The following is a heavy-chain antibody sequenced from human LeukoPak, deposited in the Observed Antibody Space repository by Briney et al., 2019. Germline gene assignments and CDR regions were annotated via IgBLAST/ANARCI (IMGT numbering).Heavy chain of an antibody. J-gene: IGHJ4*02. V-gene: IGHV4-4*02. CDR1: GGSISSGNC. Sequence: SETLSLTCAVSGGSISSGNCWTWVRQPPGKGLDWIGNIYHSGSTKYNRSLKNRVTISVDKSKNEFSLSLRSVTAADTAFYHCARGNGSSYYFDYWGQGTLVTVSS. D-gene: IGHD6-6*01. CDR2: IYHSGST. CDR3: ARGNGSSYYFDY.